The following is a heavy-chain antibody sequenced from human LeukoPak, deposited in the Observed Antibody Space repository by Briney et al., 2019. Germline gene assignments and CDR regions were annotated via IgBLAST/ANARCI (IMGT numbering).Heavy chain of an antibody. CDR3: TTEEVVPAATPPCYYYYGMDV. D-gene: IGHD2-2*01. V-gene: IGHV3-15*01. CDR2: IKGKTEGGTP. CDR1: GFTLSRAW. J-gene: IGHJ6*02. Sequence: GRSLRLSRAVSGFTLSRAWVRCVPGAPGKGREGGSRIKGKTEGGTPDYAARVKGRFTISRDDSKNTLYLQMNSLTTKDTAVYYCTTEEVVPAATPPCYYYYGMDVWGQGNTVTVSS.